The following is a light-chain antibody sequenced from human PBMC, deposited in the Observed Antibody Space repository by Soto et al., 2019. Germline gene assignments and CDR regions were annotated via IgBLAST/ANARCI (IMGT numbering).Light chain of an antibody. CDR3: QHYGSSPPWT. J-gene: IGKJ1*01. Sequence: EIVLTQSPGTLSLSPGQRATLSCRASQSFSRTYLAWFQQKPGQPPRLLIYGTSSRATGIPDRFSGGGSGTDFTLTISRLEPEDFAVYYWQHYGSSPPWTFGQGTKVEVK. CDR2: GTS. CDR1: QSFSRTY. V-gene: IGKV3-20*01.